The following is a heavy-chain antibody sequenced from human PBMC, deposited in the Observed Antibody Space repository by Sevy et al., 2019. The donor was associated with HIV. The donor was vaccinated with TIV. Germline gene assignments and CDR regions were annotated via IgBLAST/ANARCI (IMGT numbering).Heavy chain of an antibody. D-gene: IGHD3-22*01. Sequence: SETLSLTCSVSGGSISSYYWSWIRQPPGKGLEWIGSSYYSGKNIYSPSLKSRVTISVDTSKNQFSLKLRSVTAADTAVYYCASEGPSYYDRSGYYRFDYWGQGTLVTVSS. V-gene: IGHV4-59*01. CDR3: ASEGPSYYDRSGYYRFDY. CDR1: GGSISSYY. CDR2: SYYSGKN. J-gene: IGHJ4*02.